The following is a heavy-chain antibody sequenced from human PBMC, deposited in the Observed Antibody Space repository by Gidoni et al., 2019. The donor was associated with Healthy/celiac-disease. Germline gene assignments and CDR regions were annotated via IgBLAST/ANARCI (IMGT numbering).Heavy chain of an antibody. J-gene: IGHJ5*02. CDR2: IKSKTDGGTT. Sequence: EVQLVESGGGLVKPGGSLRLSCAASGFTFSNAWMSWVRQAPGKGLEWVGRIKSKTDGGTTDYAAPVKGRFTISRDDSKNTLYLQMNSLKTEDTAVYYCTTDPVEYGDYSTWGQGTLVTVSS. CDR1: GFTFSNAW. D-gene: IGHD4-17*01. CDR3: TTDPVEYGDYST. V-gene: IGHV3-15*01.